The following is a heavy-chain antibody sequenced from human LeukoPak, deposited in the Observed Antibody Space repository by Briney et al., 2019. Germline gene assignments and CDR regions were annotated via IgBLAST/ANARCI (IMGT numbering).Heavy chain of an antibody. Sequence: GESLKISCKASGYSFTNYWIGWVRQMPGKGLGWMGIIYPGDSDTRYSPSFQGQVTISADKSISTAYLQWSSLKASDTAMYYCATSYGGHSEYFQEWGQGTLVTVSS. CDR3: ATSYGGHSEYFQE. D-gene: IGHD4-23*01. CDR2: IYPGDSDT. J-gene: IGHJ1*01. CDR1: GYSFTNYW. V-gene: IGHV5-51*01.